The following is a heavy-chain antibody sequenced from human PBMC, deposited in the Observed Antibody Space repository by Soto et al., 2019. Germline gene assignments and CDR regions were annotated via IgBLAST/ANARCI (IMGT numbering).Heavy chain of an antibody. J-gene: IGHJ6*02. CDR3: ARDNNGDYYDGIDV. CDR2: IYYSGST. D-gene: IGHD4-17*01. CDR1: GGSISSGGYY. Sequence: PSETLSLTCTVSGGSISSGGYYWSWIRQHPGKGLEWIGYIYYSGSTYYNPSLKSRDTISVDTSKNQFSLKLSSVTAADTAVYYCARDNNGDYYDGIDVWGQGTPVTVYS. V-gene: IGHV4-31*03.